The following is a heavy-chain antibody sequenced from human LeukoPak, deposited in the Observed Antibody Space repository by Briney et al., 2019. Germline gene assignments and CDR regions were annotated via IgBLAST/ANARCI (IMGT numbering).Heavy chain of an antibody. D-gene: IGHD3-3*01. CDR1: GYTFTSYD. CDR3: ARDRRTYYDFWSGYSTYNWFDP. CDR2: MNPNSGNT. Sequence: ASVKVSCKASGYTFTSYDINWVRQATGQGLEWMGWMNPNSGNTGYAQKFQGRVTMTRNTSISTAYMELSSLRSDDTAVYYCARDRRTYYDFWSGYSTYNWFDPWGQGTLVTVSS. V-gene: IGHV1-8*01. J-gene: IGHJ5*02.